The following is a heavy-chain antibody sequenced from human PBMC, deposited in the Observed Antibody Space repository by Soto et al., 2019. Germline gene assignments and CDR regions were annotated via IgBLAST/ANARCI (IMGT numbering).Heavy chain of an antibody. V-gene: IGHV4-34*01. Sequence: SETLSLTCAVYGGSFSGYYWSWIRQPPGKGLEWIGEINHSGSTNYNPSLKSRVTISVDTSKNQFSLKLSSVTAADTAVYYCARGYRGYYFDYWGQGTLVTVSS. CDR3: ARGYRGYYFDY. J-gene: IGHJ4*02. CDR2: INHSGST. D-gene: IGHD2-2*02. CDR1: GGSFSGYY.